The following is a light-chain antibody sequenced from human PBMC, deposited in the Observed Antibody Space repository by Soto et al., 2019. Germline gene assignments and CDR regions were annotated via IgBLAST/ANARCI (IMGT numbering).Light chain of an antibody. CDR3: LLYYGGAVV. V-gene: IGLV7-43*01. J-gene: IGLJ2*01. Sequence: QTVVTQEPSLTVSPGGTVTLTCASSTGAVTSGYYPNWFQQKPGQAPRALIYSKSNKHSWTPARFSGSLLGGKAALTLSGVQPEDEAEYYCLLYYGGAVVFGGGTQLTVL. CDR2: SKS. CDR1: TGAVTSGYY.